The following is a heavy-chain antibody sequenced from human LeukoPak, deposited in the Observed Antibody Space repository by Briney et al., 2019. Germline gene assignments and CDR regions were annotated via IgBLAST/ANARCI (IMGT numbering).Heavy chain of an antibody. CDR2: INSDGSAT. J-gene: IGHJ6*02. V-gene: IGHV3-74*01. CDR3: TRDHGLDV. Sequence: GGSLRLSCAASGFTFSSYWMSWVRQAPGKGLMWVSQINSDGSATSCADPVKGRCTISRDNAKNMLYLEMNSQRVEDTAVYFCTRDHGLDVWGQGTTVTVSS. CDR1: GFTFSSYW.